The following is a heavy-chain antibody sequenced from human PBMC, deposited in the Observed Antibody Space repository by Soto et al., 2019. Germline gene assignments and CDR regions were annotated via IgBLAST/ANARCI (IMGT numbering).Heavy chain of an antibody. CDR2: INPSGGST. J-gene: IGHJ5*02. CDR1: GYTFTSYY. V-gene: IGHV1-46*01. CDR3: ARGLGYRYGFGGWSWFEP. D-gene: IGHD5-18*01. Sequence: ASVKVSCRASGYTFTSYYMHWVRQAPGQGLEWMGIINPSGGSTSYAQKFQGRVTMTRDTSTSTVYMELSSLRSEDTAVYYCARGLGYRYGFGGWSWFEPWGQGTLVTVSS.